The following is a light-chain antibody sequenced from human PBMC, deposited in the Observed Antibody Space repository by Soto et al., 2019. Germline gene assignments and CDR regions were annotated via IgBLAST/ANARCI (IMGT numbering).Light chain of an antibody. J-gene: IGLJ1*01. Sequence: QSVLTQPPSVSGAPGQSVTISCTGSSSNIGAGYDVHWYQQRPGGAPRLLIFANSDRPSGVPDRFSASKSYTSASLIIAGLQAEDEADYYCQSYDTSLSGSGVFGTGTKVTVL. CDR2: ANS. V-gene: IGLV1-40*01. CDR1: SSNIGAGYD. CDR3: QSYDTSLSGSGV.